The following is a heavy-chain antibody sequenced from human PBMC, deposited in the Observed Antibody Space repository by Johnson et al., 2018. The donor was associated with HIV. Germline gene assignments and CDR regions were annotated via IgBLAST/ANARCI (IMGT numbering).Heavy chain of an antibody. J-gene: IGHJ3*02. CDR2: IKQDGSEK. CDR1: GFNVSSNY. CDR3: ARDHGYCSSTSCYGDDAFDI. Sequence: MLLVESGGGLVQPGGSLRLSCAASGFNVSSNYMSWVRQAPGKGLEWVANIKQDGSEKYYVDSVKGRFTISRDNAKNSLYLQMNSLRAEDTAVYYCARDHGYCSSTSCYGDDAFDIWGQGTMVTVSS. D-gene: IGHD2-2*03. V-gene: IGHV3-7*03.